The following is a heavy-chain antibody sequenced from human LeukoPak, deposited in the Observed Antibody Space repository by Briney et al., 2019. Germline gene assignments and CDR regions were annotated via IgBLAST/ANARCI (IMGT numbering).Heavy chain of an antibody. CDR3: ARRPTDYDILTGYYGSEDYYYNYGMDV. D-gene: IGHD3-9*01. J-gene: IGHJ6*02. CDR1: GGSISSGGYY. CDR2: IYYSGST. Sequence: PSETLSLTCTVSGGSISSGGYYWSWIRQHPGEGLEWIGYIYYSGSTYYNPSLKSRVTISVDTSKNQFSLKLSSVTAADTAVYYCARRPTDYDILTGYYGSEDYYYNYGMDVWGQGTTVTVSS. V-gene: IGHV4-31*03.